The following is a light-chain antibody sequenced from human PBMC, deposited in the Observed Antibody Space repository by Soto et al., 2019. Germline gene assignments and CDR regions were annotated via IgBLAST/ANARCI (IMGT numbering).Light chain of an antibody. CDR1: SSDVGGSNY. J-gene: IGLJ2*01. V-gene: IGLV2-14*01. CDR3: SSYTSSSTEV. Sequence: QSALTQPASGCGSPGQSITISCTGTSSDVGGSNYVSWYQQHPGKAPKLMIYDVSNRPSGVSNRFSGSKSGNTASLTISGLQAEDESYYYCSSYTSSSTEVFGGGTTLAAL. CDR2: DVS.